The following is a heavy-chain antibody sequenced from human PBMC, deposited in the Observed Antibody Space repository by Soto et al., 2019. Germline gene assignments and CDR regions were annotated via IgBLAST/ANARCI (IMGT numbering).Heavy chain of an antibody. CDR1: GYTFTSYG. J-gene: IGHJ5*02. D-gene: IGHD3-16*01. V-gene: IGHV1-18*01. CDR2: ISAYNGIT. CDR3: ARAMITFGGVGDLFDP. Sequence: QVQLVQSGAEVKKPGASVKVSCKASGYTFTSYGISWVRQAPGQGLEWMGWISAYNGITNYAQKLQGRVTMTRDTSMSTAYMELRSLRSDDTAVYYCARAMITFGGVGDLFDPWGQGTLVTVSS.